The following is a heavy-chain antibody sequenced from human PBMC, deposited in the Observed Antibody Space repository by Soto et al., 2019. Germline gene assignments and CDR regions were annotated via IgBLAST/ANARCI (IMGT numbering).Heavy chain of an antibody. D-gene: IGHD5-18*01. V-gene: IGHV1-69*01. CDR1: GGIFSSNA. CDR2: ILPIFDTT. J-gene: IGHJ4*02. Sequence: QVQLVQSGAEVKKPGSSVKVSCQASGGIFSSNAISWVRQAPGQGLEWMGGILPIFDTTHYAQKFQGRVTITADESPSTAYMELSSLKTEDPALYYCSTGGRGYSSAPRFYFEYWGQGTLVTVSS. CDR3: STGGRGYSSAPRFYFEY.